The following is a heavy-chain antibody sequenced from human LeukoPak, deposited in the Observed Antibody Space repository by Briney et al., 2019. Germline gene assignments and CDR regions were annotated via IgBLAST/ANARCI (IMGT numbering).Heavy chain of an antibody. CDR1: GGTFSSYA. CDR3: ARDRWVIVPAAIGDYYYYYYMDV. V-gene: IGHV1-69*01. J-gene: IGHJ6*03. CDR2: IIPIFGTA. D-gene: IGHD2-2*02. Sequence: SVKVSXKASGGTFSSYAISWVRQAPGQGLEWMGGIIPIFGTAKYAQKFQGRVTITADESTSTAYMELSSLRSEDTAMYYCARDRWVIVPAAIGDYYYYYYMDVWGKGTTVTVSS.